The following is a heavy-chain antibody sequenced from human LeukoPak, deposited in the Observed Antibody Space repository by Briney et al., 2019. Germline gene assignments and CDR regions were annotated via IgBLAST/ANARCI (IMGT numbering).Heavy chain of an antibody. Sequence: KPSETLSLTCTFSRGSVSSNSYHWGWIRQPPGKGLEWIGTIYYSGNTYYNPSLESRVTISVDTSKNQFSLKLTSVTAADTSVYYCARDHEVSSSSFDYWGQGTLVTVSS. J-gene: IGHJ4*02. CDR3: ARDHEVSSSSFDY. D-gene: IGHD6-6*01. CDR1: RGSVSSNSYH. CDR2: IYYSGNT. V-gene: IGHV4-39*07.